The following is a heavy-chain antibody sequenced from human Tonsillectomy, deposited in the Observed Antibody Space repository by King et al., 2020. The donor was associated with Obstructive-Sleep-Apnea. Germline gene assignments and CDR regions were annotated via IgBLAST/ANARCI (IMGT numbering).Heavy chain of an antibody. D-gene: IGHD3-9*01. V-gene: IGHV4-31*03. J-gene: IGHJ4*02. Sequence: QLQESGPGLVKPSQTLSLTCTVSGGSISSGRYYWSWVRQHPGKGLEWIGYNYYSGSTYYNPSLKSRVTISVDTSKNQFSLKLSSVTAADTAGYYCATTLTFYDILTGQNRYFDYWGQGTLVTVSS. CDR2: NYYSGST. CDR1: GGSISSGRYY. CDR3: ATTLTFYDILTGQNRYFDY.